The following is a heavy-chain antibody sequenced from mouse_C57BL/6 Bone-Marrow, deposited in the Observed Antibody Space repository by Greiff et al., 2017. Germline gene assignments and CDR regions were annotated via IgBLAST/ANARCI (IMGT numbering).Heavy chain of an antibody. Sequence: VKLMESGAELVRPGASVTLSCKASGYTFTDYEMHWVKQTPVHGLEWIGAIDPETGGTAYNQKFKGKAILTADKSSSTAYMELRSLTSEDSAVYYCTREFTTVVARNYWGQGTTLTVSS. CDR2: IDPETGGT. D-gene: IGHD1-1*01. CDR1: GYTFTDYE. J-gene: IGHJ2*01. V-gene: IGHV1-15*01. CDR3: TREFTTVVARNY.